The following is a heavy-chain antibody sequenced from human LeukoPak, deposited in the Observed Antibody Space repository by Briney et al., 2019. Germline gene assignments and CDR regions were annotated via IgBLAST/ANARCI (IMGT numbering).Heavy chain of an antibody. D-gene: IGHD1-1*01. CDR2: ISASGGST. Sequence: GGSLRLSCAASGFTFNSYAMTWVRQAPGKGLEWVSAISASGGSTYYRDSVKGRFTISRDNSKNTLNLQMNSLRAEDTAVYFCVRRMNGTWYYFDYWGQGTLVTVSS. CDR3: VRRMNGTWYYFDY. CDR1: GFTFNSYA. V-gene: IGHV3-23*02. J-gene: IGHJ4*02.